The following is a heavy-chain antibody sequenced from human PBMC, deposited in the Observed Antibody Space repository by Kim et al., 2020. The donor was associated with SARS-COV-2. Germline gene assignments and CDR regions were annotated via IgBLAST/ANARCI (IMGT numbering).Heavy chain of an antibody. J-gene: IGHJ4*02. CDR3: ARAGRQWLVRPIFYYFDY. V-gene: IGHV4-34*01. Sequence: SETLSLTCAVYGGSFSGYYWSWISQLPGNGRGWDGEINHSGSTNTNPTHKSRVTISVDTSKNQFSLKLRSVTAADTAVYYCARAGRQWLVRPIFYYFDYWGQGTLVTVSS. D-gene: IGHD6-19*01. CDR2: INHSGST. CDR1: GGSFSGYY.